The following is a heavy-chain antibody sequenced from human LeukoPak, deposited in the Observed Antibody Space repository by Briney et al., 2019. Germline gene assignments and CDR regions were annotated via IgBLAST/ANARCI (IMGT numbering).Heavy chain of an antibody. D-gene: IGHD2-21*02. CDR1: GYTFTSYY. Sequence: ASVKVSCTASGYTFTSYYMHWVRQAPGQGLEWMGIINPSGGSTSYAQKFQGRVTVTRDTSTSTVYMELSSLRSEDTAVYYCARELQMAVVTLFYFDYWGQGTLVTVSS. CDR3: ARELQMAVVTLFYFDY. CDR2: INPSGGST. J-gene: IGHJ4*02. V-gene: IGHV1-46*01.